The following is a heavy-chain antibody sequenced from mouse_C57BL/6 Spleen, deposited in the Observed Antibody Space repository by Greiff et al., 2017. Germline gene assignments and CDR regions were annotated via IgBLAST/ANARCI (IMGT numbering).Heavy chain of an antibody. V-gene: IGHV3-6*01. Sequence: EVQLVESGPGLVKPSQSLSLTCSVTGYSITSGYYWNWIRQFPGNKLEWMGYISYDGSNNYNPSLKNRISITRDTSKNQFFLKLNSVTTEDTATYYCARYSNYDWDWYFDVWGTGTTVTVSS. CDR1: GYSITSGYY. D-gene: IGHD2-5*01. J-gene: IGHJ1*03. CDR2: ISYDGSN. CDR3: ARYSNYDWDWYFDV.